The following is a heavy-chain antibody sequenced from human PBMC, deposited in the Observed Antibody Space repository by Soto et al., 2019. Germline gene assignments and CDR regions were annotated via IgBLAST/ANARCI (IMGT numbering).Heavy chain of an antibody. J-gene: IGHJ5*02. CDR1: GGSISSGDYY. CDR2: IYYSGST. CDR3: VRDRMLSTGYCSGGSCHNWFDP. D-gene: IGHD2-15*01. Sequence: QVQLQESGPGLVKPSQTLSLTCTVSGGSISSGDYYWSWIRQPPGKGLEWIGYIYYSGSTYYNPSLKSRVTISVDTSKNQCSLKLSSVTAADTAVYYCVRDRMLSTGYCSGGSCHNWFDPWGQGTLVTVSS. V-gene: IGHV4-30-4*01.